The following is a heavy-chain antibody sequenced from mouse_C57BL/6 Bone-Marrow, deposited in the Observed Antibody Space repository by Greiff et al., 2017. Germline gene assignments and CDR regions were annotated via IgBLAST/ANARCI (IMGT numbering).Heavy chain of an antibody. V-gene: IGHV1-77*01. Sequence: VQLQQSGAELVKPGASVKISCKASGYTFTDYYINWVKQRPGQGLEWIGKIGPGSGSTYYNEKFKGKATLTADKSSSTAYMQLSSLTSEDSAVYFCAIITTVVATDNWYFDVWGTGTTVTVSS. CDR2: IGPGSGST. CDR1: GYTFTDYY. J-gene: IGHJ1*03. CDR3: AIITTVVATDNWYFDV. D-gene: IGHD1-1*01.